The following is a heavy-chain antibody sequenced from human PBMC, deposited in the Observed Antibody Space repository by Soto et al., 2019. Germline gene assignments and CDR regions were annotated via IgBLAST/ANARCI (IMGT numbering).Heavy chain of an antibody. CDR2: ISGGDINT. J-gene: IGHJ1*01. D-gene: IGHD3-22*01. V-gene: IGHV3-23*01. CDR3: VKLGTMIVAVTILKH. CDR1: GFTFSSSA. Sequence: EVQLLESGGGLVQPGGSLRLSCAASGFTFSSSAMSWVRQAPGKGLEWVSGISGGDINTYHADSVKGRFTISRDNSRNTLYLQMNSLRAEDTAVYYCVKLGTMIVAVTILKHWGQGTLVTVSS.